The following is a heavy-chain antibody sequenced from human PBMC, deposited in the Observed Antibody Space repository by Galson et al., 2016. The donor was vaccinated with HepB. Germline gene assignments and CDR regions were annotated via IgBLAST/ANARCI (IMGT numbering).Heavy chain of an antibody. V-gene: IGHV4-39*01. D-gene: IGHD2-15*01. CDR3: ARQPASWYGFDP. CDR1: GGSISPSRHY. Sequence: SETLSLTCNVSGGSISPSRHYWAWIRQAPGKGLEWIGPVYSSGGTSYNPSLPSRVTMFVDTAKNQISLRLSSVPATETAVYYCARQPASWYGFDPWGPGTQVTVSS. CDR2: VYSSGGT. J-gene: IGHJ5*02.